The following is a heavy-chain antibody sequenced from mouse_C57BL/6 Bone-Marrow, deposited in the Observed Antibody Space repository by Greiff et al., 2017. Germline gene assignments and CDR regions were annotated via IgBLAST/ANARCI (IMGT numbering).Heavy chain of an antibody. CDR3: ARCGRITTVDYWYFDV. V-gene: IGHV1-64*01. D-gene: IGHD1-1*01. CDR2: IHPNSGST. Sequence: QVQLQQPGAELVKPGASVKLSCKASGYTFTSYWMHWVKQRPGQGLEWIGMIHPNSGSTNYNEQFKSKATLTVDKSSSTAYMQLSSLTSADSAVYYCARCGRITTVDYWYFDVWGTGTTVTVSS. CDR1: GYTFTSYW. J-gene: IGHJ1*03.